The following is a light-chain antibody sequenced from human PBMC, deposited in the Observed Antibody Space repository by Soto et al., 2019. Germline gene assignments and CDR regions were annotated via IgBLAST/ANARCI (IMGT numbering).Light chain of an antibody. V-gene: IGKV3-15*01. CDR3: PQYNNWPPIT. CDR1: QSVSSN. CDR2: GAS. J-gene: IGKJ1*01. Sequence: EIVMTQSPATLSVSPGERATLSCRASQSVSSNLAWYQQKPGQAPRLLIYGASTRATGIPARFSGSGSGTEFTLTISSLQSEDFAVYYCPQYNNWPPITFGQGTKVEIK.